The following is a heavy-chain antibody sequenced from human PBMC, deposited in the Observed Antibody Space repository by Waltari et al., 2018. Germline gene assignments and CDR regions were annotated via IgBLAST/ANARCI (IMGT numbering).Heavy chain of an antibody. CDR1: GGSISSGIYY. J-gene: IGHJ6*02. D-gene: IGHD1-26*01. V-gene: IGHV4-61*09. Sequence: QVQLQESGPGLVKPSQTLSLTCTVSGGSISSGIYYWSWIRQPAGKGLEWIGYIYISGTTHYAPALKSRVTLSVDKAKNQFSLKLSSVTAADTAVYYCARVSGRATGGRYYGMDVWGQGTTVTVSS. CDR3: ARVSGRATGGRYYGMDV. CDR2: IYISGTT.